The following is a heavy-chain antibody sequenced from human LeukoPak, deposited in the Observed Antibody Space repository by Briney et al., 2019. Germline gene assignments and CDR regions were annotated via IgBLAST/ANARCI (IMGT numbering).Heavy chain of an antibody. V-gene: IGHV3-23*01. J-gene: IGHJ5*02. CDR3: ARGRWFDP. Sequence: PGGSLRLSCAASRFAFSSYAMSWVRQAPGKGLEWVSTISASGGTTYYADSVKGRFTVSRDNSKNTLYLQMNSLRAEDAAVYYCARGRWFDPWGQGTLVTVSS. CDR2: ISASGGTT. CDR1: RFAFSSYA.